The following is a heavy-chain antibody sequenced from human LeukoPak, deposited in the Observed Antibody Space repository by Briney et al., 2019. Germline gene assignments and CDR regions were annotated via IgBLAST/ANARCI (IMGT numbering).Heavy chain of an antibody. J-gene: IGHJ4*02. V-gene: IGHV3-23*01. CDR2: ITASGDRT. CDR1: GFSFGDYV. Sequence: PGGSLRLSCAASGFSFGDYVMIWVRQAPGKGLEWVSGITASGDRTFYGDSVRGRFTMSRDNSKNTVYLQMNSLRVDDTAVYYCARRDIVVVVSASDYWGQGTLVTVSS. D-gene: IGHD2-15*01. CDR3: ARRDIVVVVSASDY.